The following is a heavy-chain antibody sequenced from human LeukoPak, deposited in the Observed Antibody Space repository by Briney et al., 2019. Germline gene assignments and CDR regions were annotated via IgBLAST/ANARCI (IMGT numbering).Heavy chain of an antibody. CDR2: INPNSGGT. V-gene: IGHV1-2*02. J-gene: IGHJ6*03. CDR3: ARYSSTWHSLGYVDV. D-gene: IGHD6-13*01. Sequence: GASVKVSCKASGYIFTGYYMHWVRQAPGQGLEWMGWINPNSGGTNYAQKFQGRVTMTRDTSISTAYMELSRLRSDDTAVYYCARYSSTWHSLGYVDVWGKGTTVTISS. CDR1: GYIFTGYY.